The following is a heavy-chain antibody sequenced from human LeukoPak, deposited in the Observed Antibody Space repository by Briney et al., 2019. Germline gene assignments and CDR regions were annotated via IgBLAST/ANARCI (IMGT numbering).Heavy chain of an antibody. CDR1: GGSISSYY. Sequence: SETLSLTCTVSGGSISSYYWSWIRQPPGRGLEWIGYIYYSGSTNYNPSLKSRVTISVDTSKNQFSLKLSSVTAADTAVYYCARMSYYYGSRRFDPWGQGTLVTVSS. CDR2: IYYSGST. V-gene: IGHV4-59*01. D-gene: IGHD3-10*01. J-gene: IGHJ5*02. CDR3: ARMSYYYGSRRFDP.